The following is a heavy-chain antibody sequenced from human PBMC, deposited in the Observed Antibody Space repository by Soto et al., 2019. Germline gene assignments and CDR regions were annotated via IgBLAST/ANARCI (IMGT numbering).Heavy chain of an antibody. CDR2: INPSGGST. CDR3: ARYGREGVVTDY. D-gene: IGHD3-3*01. J-gene: IGHJ4*02. Sequence: QVQLVQSGAEVKKPGASVKVSCKASGYTFTSYYMHWVRQAPGQGLEWMGIINPSGGSTSSAQKCHGSVTMTRDTSTSTVYMELSSLRSEDTAVYYCARYGREGVVTDYWGQGTLVTVSS. V-gene: IGHV1-46*01. CDR1: GYTFTSYY.